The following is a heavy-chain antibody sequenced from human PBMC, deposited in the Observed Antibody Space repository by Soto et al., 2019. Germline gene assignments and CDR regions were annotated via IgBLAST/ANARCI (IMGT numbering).Heavy chain of an antibody. D-gene: IGHD3-3*01. V-gene: IGHV4-59*01. J-gene: IGHJ4*02. CDR2: IYYSGST. CDR3: ASALRFLEFDY. CDR1: GGSISSYY. Sequence: QVQLQESGPGLVKPSETLSLTCTVSGGSISSYYWSWIRQPPGKGLEWIGYIYYSGSTNYNPSLKSRVTISVDTSKNQFSLKLSSVTAADTAVYYCASALRFLEFDYWGQGTLVTVSS.